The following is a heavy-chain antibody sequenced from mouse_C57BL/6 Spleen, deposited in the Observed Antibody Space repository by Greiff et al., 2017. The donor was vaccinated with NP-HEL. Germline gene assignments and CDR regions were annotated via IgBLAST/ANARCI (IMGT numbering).Heavy chain of an antibody. V-gene: IGHV1-53*01. CDR3: ARSDYYGSSSAWFAY. J-gene: IGHJ3*01. D-gene: IGHD1-1*01. Sequence: TELVKPGASVKLSCKASGYTFTSYWMHWVKQRPGQGLEWIGNINPSNGGTNYNEKFKSKATLTVDKSSSTAYMQLSSLTSEDSAVYYCARSDYYGSSSAWFAYWGQGTLVTVSA. CDR2: INPSNGGT. CDR1: GYTFTSYW.